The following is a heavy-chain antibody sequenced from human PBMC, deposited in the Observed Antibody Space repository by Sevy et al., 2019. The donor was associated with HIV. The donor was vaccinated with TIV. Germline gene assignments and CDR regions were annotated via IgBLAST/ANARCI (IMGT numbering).Heavy chain of an antibody. CDR2: IWNDGSEK. V-gene: IGHV3-33*01. CDR1: GFTFNTYA. J-gene: IGHJ6*02. Sequence: GGYLRLSCAASGFTFNTYAMHWVRQPPGKGLEWVVVIWNDGSEKYYANAVEGRFTISRDNSKNMLYLQMNSLRAEDTAVFFCARDPLYHYGSGTFYRFYYGMDVWGQGTTVTVSS. CDR3: ARDPLYHYGSGTFYRFYYGMDV. D-gene: IGHD3-10*01.